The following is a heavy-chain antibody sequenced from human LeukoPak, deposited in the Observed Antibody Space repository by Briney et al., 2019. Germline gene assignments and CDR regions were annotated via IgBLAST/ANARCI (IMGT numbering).Heavy chain of an antibody. Sequence: ASVKVSCKASGYTFTSYGISWVRQAPGQGLEWLGWISAYNGNTNYAQKVQGRVTMTTDTSTNTAYMELRSLRSDDTAVYYCARVTIFGVVVSDYWGQGTLLTVSS. J-gene: IGHJ4*02. D-gene: IGHD3-3*01. CDR3: ARVTIFGVVVSDY. CDR1: GYTFTSYG. CDR2: ISAYNGNT. V-gene: IGHV1-18*01.